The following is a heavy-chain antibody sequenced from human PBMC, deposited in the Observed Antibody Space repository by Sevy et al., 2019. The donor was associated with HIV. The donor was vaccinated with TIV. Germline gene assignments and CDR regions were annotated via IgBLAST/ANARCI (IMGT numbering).Heavy chain of an antibody. D-gene: IGHD5-18*01. CDR1: GYTFTGYY. CDR2: INPNSGGT. J-gene: IGHJ4*02. Sequence: ASVKVSCKASGYTFTGYYMHWVRQAPGEGLEWMGGINPNSGGTNYAQKFQGRVTMTRDTSISTAYMELSRLRSDDTAVYYYARGDNIQVDYWGQGTLVTVSS. CDR3: ARGDNIQVDY. V-gene: IGHV1-2*02.